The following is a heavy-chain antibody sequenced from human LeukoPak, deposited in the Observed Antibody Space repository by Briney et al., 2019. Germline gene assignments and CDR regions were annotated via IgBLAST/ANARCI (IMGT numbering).Heavy chain of an antibody. Sequence: GGSLRLSCAASGFTFSNYEMNWVRQAPGKGLEWVSYISSSGSTIYYAASVKGRFTISRDNSKSTLSLQMNSLRAEDTAVYYCARDGCSGGSCPYYFDYWGQGTLVTVSS. V-gene: IGHV3-48*03. CDR3: ARDGCSGGSCPYYFDY. CDR2: ISSSGSTI. CDR1: GFTFSNYE. J-gene: IGHJ4*02. D-gene: IGHD2-15*01.